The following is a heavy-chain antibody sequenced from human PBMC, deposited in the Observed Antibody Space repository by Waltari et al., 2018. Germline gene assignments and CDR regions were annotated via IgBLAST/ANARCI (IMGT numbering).Heavy chain of an antibody. Sequence: QVQLQESGPGLVKPSETLSLTCAVSGYSISSGYYWGWIRQPQGKGLEWIGSIYHSGSTYYTPSLKSRVTISGDTSKNQFSLKLSSVTAADTAVYYCARLLYYDILTGYYNWFDPWGQGTLVTVSS. V-gene: IGHV4-38-2*01. CDR2: IYHSGST. J-gene: IGHJ5*02. CDR1: GYSISSGYY. D-gene: IGHD3-9*01. CDR3: ARLLYYDILTGYYNWFDP.